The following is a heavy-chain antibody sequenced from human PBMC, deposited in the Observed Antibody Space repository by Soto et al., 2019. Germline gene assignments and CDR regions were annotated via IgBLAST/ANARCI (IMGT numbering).Heavy chain of an antibody. CDR2: INWNGGST. V-gene: IGHV3-20*04. D-gene: IGHD2-21*01. CDR1: GFTFDDYG. J-gene: IGHJ6*02. CDR3: ARATDSPGTHVGMDV. Sequence: EVQLVESGGGVVRPGGSLRLSCAASGFTFDDYGMNWVRQAPGKGLEWVSDINWNGGSTGYADSVKGRFTISRDNAKNSLYLQMNSLRAEDTALYYCARATDSPGTHVGMDVWGQGTTVTVSS.